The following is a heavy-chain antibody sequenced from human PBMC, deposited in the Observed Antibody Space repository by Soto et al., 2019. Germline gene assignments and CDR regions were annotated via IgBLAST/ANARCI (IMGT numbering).Heavy chain of an antibody. V-gene: IGHV3-30*18. CDR1: GFTFSTYG. Sequence: QVQLVESGGGVVQPGRSLRRSCAASGFTFSTYGMHWVRQAPGKGLEWVAVISYDGNNKYYADSVKGRFTIARDNSKNTLLLQMDSLRAEDTAVYYCAKDHLPSTVTTPGYWGQGTLVTVSS. CDR3: AKDHLPSTVTTPGY. CDR2: ISYDGNNK. J-gene: IGHJ4*02. D-gene: IGHD4-17*01.